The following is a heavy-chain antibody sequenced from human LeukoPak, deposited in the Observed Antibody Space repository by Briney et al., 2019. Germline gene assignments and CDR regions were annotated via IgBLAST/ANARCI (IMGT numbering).Heavy chain of an antibody. D-gene: IGHD5-18*01. CDR1: GYTFTGYY. J-gene: IGHJ3*02. V-gene: IGHV1-18*04. CDR2: ISAYNGNT. Sequence: GASVKVSCKASGYTFTGYYMHWVRQAPGQGLEWMGWISAYNGNTNYAQKLQGRVTMTTDTSTSTAYMELRSLRSDDTAVYYCARDRYSYGLADAFDIWGQGTMVTVSS. CDR3: ARDRYSYGLADAFDI.